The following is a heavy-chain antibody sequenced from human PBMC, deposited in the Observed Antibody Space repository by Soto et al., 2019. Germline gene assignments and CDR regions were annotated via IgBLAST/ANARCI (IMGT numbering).Heavy chain of an antibody. J-gene: IGHJ4*02. D-gene: IGHD3-22*01. Sequence: EVQLVESGGGLVQPGGSLRLSCAASGFTFSSYSMNWVRQAPGKGLEWVSYISSSSSTIYYADSVKGRFTISRDNAKNSLYLQMNSLRAEDTAVYYCARDDRGQRGWIKFDYWGQGTLVTVSS. CDR3: ARDDRGQRGWIKFDY. V-gene: IGHV3-48*01. CDR2: ISSSSSTI. CDR1: GFTFSSYS.